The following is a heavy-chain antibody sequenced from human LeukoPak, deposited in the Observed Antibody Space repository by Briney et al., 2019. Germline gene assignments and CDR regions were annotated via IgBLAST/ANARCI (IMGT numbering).Heavy chain of an antibody. CDR3: ARDHAGIVLPAAVGAH. CDR1: GFTFRDYS. J-gene: IGHJ4*02. D-gene: IGHD2-2*01. CDR2: IRGGSDFT. Sequence: GGSLRLSCAASGFTFRDYSMTWVRQAPGKGLEWVSSIRGGSDFTYHADSVKGRFTVSRDNAKNSLYLQMNSLRAEDTAVYYCARDHAGIVLPAAVGAHWGQGTLVTVSS. V-gene: IGHV3-21*01.